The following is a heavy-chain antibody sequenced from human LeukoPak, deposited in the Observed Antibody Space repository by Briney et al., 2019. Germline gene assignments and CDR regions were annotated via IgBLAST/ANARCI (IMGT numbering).Heavy chain of an antibody. D-gene: IGHD2-15*01. CDR3: ASLSRVAGTFSEFLF. CDR1: GGSISSYY. V-gene: IGHV4-59*01. CDR2: VSYSGST. Sequence: SETLSLTCNVSGGSISSYYWSWIRQPPGKGLEWIGYVSYSGSTNYNPSLKSRVTISVDTSKNQFSLKLSSVTAADTAVYYCASLSRVAGTFSEFLFWGQGTLVTVSS. J-gene: IGHJ4*02.